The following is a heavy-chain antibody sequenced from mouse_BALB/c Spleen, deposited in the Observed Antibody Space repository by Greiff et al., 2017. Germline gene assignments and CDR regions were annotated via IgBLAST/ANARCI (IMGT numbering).Heavy chain of an antibody. CDR2: ISDGGSYT. CDR3: ARGGIYYGYGWFAY. D-gene: IGHD2-2*01. Sequence: EVKLMESGGGLVKPGGSLKLSCAASGFTFSDYYMYWVRQTPEKRLEWVATISDGGSYTYYPDSVKGRFTISRDNAKNNLYLQMSSLKSEDTAMYYCARGGIYYGYGWFAYWGQGTLVTVSA. V-gene: IGHV5-4*02. CDR1: GFTFSDYY. J-gene: IGHJ3*01.